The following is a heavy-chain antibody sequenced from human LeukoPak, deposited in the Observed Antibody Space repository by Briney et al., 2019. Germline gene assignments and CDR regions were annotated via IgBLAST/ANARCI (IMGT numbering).Heavy chain of an antibody. CDR1: GGSFSGYY. CDR3: ARGQTIVGATGDF. CDR2: MHHSGST. Sequence: SETLSLTCAVYGGSFSGYYWSWIRQPPGKGLEWIGEMHHSGSTNYNPSLKSRVTISVDTSKNQFSLKLSSVTAADTAVYYRARGQTIVGATGDFWGQGTLVTVSS. D-gene: IGHD1-26*01. J-gene: IGHJ4*02. V-gene: IGHV4-34*01.